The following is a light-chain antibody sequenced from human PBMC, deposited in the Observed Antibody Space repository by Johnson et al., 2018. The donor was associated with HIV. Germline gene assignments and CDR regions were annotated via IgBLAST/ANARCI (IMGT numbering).Light chain of an antibody. CDR3: GTWASSLSAGV. V-gene: IGLV1-51*01. CDR2: DNN. J-gene: IGLJ1*01. CDR1: SSNIGNNY. Sequence: QSVLTQPPSVSAAPGQKVTISCSGSSSNIGNNYVSWYQQLPGTAPKLLIYDNNKRPSGIPDRFSGSKSGTSATLGITGLQTGDEADYYCGTWASSLSAGVFGTGTKGTGL.